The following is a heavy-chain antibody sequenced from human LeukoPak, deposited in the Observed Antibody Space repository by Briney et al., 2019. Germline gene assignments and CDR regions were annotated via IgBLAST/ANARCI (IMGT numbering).Heavy chain of an antibody. CDR2: ISSSGSTI. Sequence: PGGSLRLSCAASGFTFSDYYMSWMRQAPGKGLEWVSYISSSGSTIYYADSVKGGFTISRDNAKNSLYLQMNSLRAEDTAVYYCARDRYSGYDSYAFDIWGQGTMVTVSS. CDR3: ARDRYSGYDSYAFDI. J-gene: IGHJ3*02. D-gene: IGHD5-12*01. V-gene: IGHV3-11*01. CDR1: GFTFSDYY.